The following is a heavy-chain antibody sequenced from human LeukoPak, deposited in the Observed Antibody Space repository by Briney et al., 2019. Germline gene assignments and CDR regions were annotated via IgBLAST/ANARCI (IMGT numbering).Heavy chain of an antibody. D-gene: IGHD3-16*01. CDR3: ASLGDYYYYYYMDV. CDR2: IIPIFGTA. V-gene: IGHV1-69*06. J-gene: IGHJ6*03. CDR1: GGTFSSYA. Sequence: ASVKVSCKASGGTFSSYAISWVRQAPGQGLEWMGGIIPIFGTANYAQKFQGRVTITADKSMSTAYMELSSLRSEDTAVYYCASLGDYYYYYYMDVWGKGTTVTVSS.